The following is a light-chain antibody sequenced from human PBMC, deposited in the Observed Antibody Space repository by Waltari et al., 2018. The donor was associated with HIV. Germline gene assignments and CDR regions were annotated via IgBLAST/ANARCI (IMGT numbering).Light chain of an antibody. V-gene: IGLV3-19*01. CDR3: SSRDKSGHLVI. CDR1: SLRDYY. J-gene: IGLJ2*01. Sequence: SSELTQDPSVSVALGQTVKITCQGDSLRDYYASWYQKKPGQAPILVFYGKNNRPSWIPDRLSGSSSRNTASLTITGAQAEDEAEYYCSSRDKSGHLVIFGGGTRLIVL. CDR2: GKN.